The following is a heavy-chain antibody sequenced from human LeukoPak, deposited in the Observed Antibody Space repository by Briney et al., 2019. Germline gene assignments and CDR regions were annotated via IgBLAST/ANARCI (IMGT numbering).Heavy chain of an antibody. CDR1: GFTFSSYS. V-gene: IGHV3-21*01. J-gene: IGHJ4*02. Sequence: PGGSLRLSRAASGFTFSSYSMNWVRQAPGKGLEWVSSISSSSSYIYYADSVKGRFTISRDYAKNSLYLQMNSLRAEDTAVYYCARDFRFGGDYWGQGTLVTVSS. CDR2: ISSSSSYI. CDR3: ARDFRFGGDY. D-gene: IGHD3-10*01.